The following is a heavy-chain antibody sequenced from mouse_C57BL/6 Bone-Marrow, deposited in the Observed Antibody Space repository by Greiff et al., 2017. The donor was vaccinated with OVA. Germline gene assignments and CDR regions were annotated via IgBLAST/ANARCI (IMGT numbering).Heavy chain of an antibody. J-gene: IGHJ3*01. Sequence: VQLKESGPVLVKPGASVKMSCKASGYTFTDYYMNWVKQSHGKSLEWIGVINPYNGGTSYNQKFKGKATLTVDKSSSTAYMELNSLTSEDSAVYYCAREDSSGYVAFAYWGQGTLVTVSA. V-gene: IGHV1-19*01. CDR3: AREDSSGYVAFAY. D-gene: IGHD3-2*02. CDR1: GYTFTDYY. CDR2: INPYNGGT.